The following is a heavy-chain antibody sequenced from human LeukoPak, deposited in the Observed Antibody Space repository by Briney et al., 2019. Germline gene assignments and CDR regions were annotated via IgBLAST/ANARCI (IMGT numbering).Heavy chain of an antibody. CDR3: ARDLAGYSYGRPFDY. Sequence: GSLRLSCAASGFTFSSYWMSWVRQAPGKGLEWVANIKQGGSEKYYVDSVKGRFTISRDNAKNSLYLQMNSLRAEDTAVYYCARDLAGYSYGRPFDYWGQGTLVTVSS. V-gene: IGHV3-7*01. J-gene: IGHJ4*02. CDR2: IKQGGSEK. D-gene: IGHD5-18*01. CDR1: GFTFSSYW.